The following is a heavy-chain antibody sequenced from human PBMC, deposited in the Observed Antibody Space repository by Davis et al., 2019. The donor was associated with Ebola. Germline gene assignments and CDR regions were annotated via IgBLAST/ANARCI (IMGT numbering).Heavy chain of an antibody. Sequence: ASVKVSCKTSGYTFTNYGITWVRQAPGQGLEWMGWINPHNGNTNYAQNVQGQVTMTTDTSTSTAYMEVGSLSSDDTAVYYCARAQFPTTSDHWGQGTLVTVSS. CDR2: INPHNGNT. J-gene: IGHJ4*02. CDR1: GYTFTNYG. D-gene: IGHD1-1*01. CDR3: ARAQFPTTSDH. V-gene: IGHV1-18*04.